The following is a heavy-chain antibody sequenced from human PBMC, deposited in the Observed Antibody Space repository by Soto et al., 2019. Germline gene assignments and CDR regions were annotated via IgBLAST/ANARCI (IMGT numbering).Heavy chain of an antibody. Sequence: LSLTCTVSGGSISSGDYYWSWIRQPPGKGLEWIGYIYYSGSTYYNPSLKSRVTISVDTSKNQFSLKLSSVTAADTAVYYCARNRVALAPNYYYYGMDVWGQGTTVTVSS. CDR1: GGSISSGDYY. CDR3: ARNRVALAPNYYYYGMDV. CDR2: IYYSGST. V-gene: IGHV4-30-4*01. D-gene: IGHD2-15*01. J-gene: IGHJ6*02.